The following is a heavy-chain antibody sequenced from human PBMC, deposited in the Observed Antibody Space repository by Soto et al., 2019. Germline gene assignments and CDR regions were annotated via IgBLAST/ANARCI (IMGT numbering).Heavy chain of an antibody. CDR2: ISYDGSNK. CDR3: ARGPVLGTGRWFDP. J-gene: IGHJ5*02. D-gene: IGHD5-18*01. V-gene: IGHV3-30-3*01. Sequence: QVQLVESGGGVVQPGRSLRLSCAASGFTFSSYAMHWVRQAPGKGLEWVAVISYDGSNKYYADSVKGRFTISRDNSKNTLYLQMNSLRAEDTAVYYCARGPVLGTGRWFDPWGQGTLVTVSS. CDR1: GFTFSSYA.